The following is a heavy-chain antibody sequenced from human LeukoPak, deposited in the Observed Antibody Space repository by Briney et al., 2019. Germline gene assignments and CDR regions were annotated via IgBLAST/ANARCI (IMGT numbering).Heavy chain of an antibody. D-gene: IGHD3-22*01. CDR2: IRRNSVST. CDR1: GFTFCEFA. Sequence: PGGSLTLSCAASGFTFCEFAMHWLRQPPGKALEWIACIRRNSVSTDYADSVKGRFTISRDKAENSLYLQINSLRGEDTALHYSARLSSREGDTYDTFVNWGRGTLVSVS. J-gene: IGHJ4*02. CDR3: ARLSSREGDTYDTFVN. V-gene: IGHV3-9*01.